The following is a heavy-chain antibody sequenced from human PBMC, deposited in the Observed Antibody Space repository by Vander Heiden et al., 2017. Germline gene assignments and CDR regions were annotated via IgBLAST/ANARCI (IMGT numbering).Heavy chain of an antibody. Sequence: EVRLVESGGGLIQPGGSLRLSCEVSGFNFDAYGMHWVRQAPGKGLEWVSAITWNGGAIGYADSVRGRFITSRDNAKKSLYLQMDNLRVDDTAVYYCVKDMGSSWLIYYNGLDVWGQGTTVSVSS. J-gene: IGHJ6*02. CDR1: GFNFDAYG. D-gene: IGHD6-13*01. V-gene: IGHV3-9*01. CDR2: ITWNGGAI. CDR3: VKDMGSSWLIYYNGLDV.